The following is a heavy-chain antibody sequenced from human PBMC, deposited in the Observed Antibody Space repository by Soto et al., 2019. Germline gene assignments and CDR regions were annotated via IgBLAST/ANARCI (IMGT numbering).Heavy chain of an antibody. V-gene: IGHV4-31*02. CDR3: ARILRLGYYGMDV. J-gene: IGHJ6*02. Sequence: GGYYWSWIRQHPGKGLEWIGYIFYSGSTYYNPSLKSRVTISVDTSKNQFSLRLSSVTAADTAVYYCARILRLGYYGMDVWGQGTTVTVSS. CDR2: IFYSGST. CDR1: GGYY. D-gene: IGHD3-3*01.